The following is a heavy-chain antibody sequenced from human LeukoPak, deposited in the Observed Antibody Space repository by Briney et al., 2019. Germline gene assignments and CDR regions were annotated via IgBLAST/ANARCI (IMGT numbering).Heavy chain of an antibody. CDR1: GFTFSSYW. CDR2: VNFDGSST. CDR3: ARAGPPHYYFDY. V-gene: IGHV3-74*03. J-gene: IGHJ4*02. Sequence: GGSLRLSCAASGFTFSSYWMHWVRQAPGKGLVWVSRVNFDGSSTKYADSVKGRFTISRDNAKNTLYLQMNSLRAEDTAVYYCARAGPPHYYFDYWGQGALVTVSS.